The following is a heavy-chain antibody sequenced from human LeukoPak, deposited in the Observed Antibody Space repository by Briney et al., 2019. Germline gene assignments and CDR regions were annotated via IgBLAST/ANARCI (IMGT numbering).Heavy chain of an antibody. CDR3: AKDLSWVRTADY. CDR2: ISGSGGST. V-gene: IGHV3-23*01. CDR1: GFTVSSNY. D-gene: IGHD1-26*01. J-gene: IGHJ4*02. Sequence: GGSLRLSCAASGFTVSSNYMSWVRQAPGKGLEWVSAISGSGGSTYYADSVKGRFTISRDNSKNTLYLQMNSLRAEDTAVYYCAKDLSWVRTADYWGQGTLVTVSS.